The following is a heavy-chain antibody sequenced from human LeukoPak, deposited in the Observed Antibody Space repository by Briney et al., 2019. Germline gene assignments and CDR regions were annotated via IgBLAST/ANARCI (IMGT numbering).Heavy chain of an antibody. J-gene: IGHJ4*02. Sequence: GASVKVSCKASGYTFTSYDINWVRQATGQGLEWMGRMNPNSGNTGYAQKFQGRVTMTRNTSISTAYMELSSLRSEDTAVYYCASRTAAGQYYFDYWGQGTLVTVSS. D-gene: IGHD6-13*01. CDR2: MNPNSGNT. CDR1: GYTFTSYD. V-gene: IGHV1-8*01. CDR3: ASRTAAGQYYFDY.